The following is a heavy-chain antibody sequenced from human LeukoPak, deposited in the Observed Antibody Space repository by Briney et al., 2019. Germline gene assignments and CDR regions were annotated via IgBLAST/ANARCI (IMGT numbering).Heavy chain of an antibody. J-gene: IGHJ4*02. CDR3: AAYGGYSGYDLDC. D-gene: IGHD5-12*01. Sequence: GASVKVSCKASGFTFTSSAVQWVRQARGQRLEWIGWIVVGSGNTNYAQKFQERVTITRDMSTSTAYMELSSLRSEDTAVYYCAAYGGYSGYDLDCWGQGTLVTVSS. CDR2: IVVGSGNT. V-gene: IGHV1-58*01. CDR1: GFTFTSSA.